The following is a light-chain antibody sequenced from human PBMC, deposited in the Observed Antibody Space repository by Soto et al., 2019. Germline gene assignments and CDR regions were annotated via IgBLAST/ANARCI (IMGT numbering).Light chain of an antibody. J-gene: IGKJ4*01. CDR3: QQLNSFPLT. V-gene: IGKV1-9*01. Sequence: DIQMTQSPSTLSGSVGDRVTITCLASQTISSWLAWYQQKPGKAPKLLIYAASTLHSGLPSRFSGSGSGTEFTLTISSLQPEDFATYYCQQLNSFPLTFGGGTKVDI. CDR1: QTISSW. CDR2: AAS.